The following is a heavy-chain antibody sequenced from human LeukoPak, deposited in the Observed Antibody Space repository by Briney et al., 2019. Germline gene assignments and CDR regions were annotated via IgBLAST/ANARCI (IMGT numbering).Heavy chain of an antibody. V-gene: IGHV4-39*07. CDR2: IYYSGST. CDR3: ARGLIPGGWTGNWFDP. Sequence: SETLSLTCTVSGGSISSSSYYWGWIRQPPGKGLEWIGSIYYSGSTYYNPSLKSRVTISVDTSKNQFSPKLSSVTAADTAVYYCARGLIPGGWTGNWFDPWGQGTLVTVSS. D-gene: IGHD6-19*01. J-gene: IGHJ5*02. CDR1: GGSISSSSYY.